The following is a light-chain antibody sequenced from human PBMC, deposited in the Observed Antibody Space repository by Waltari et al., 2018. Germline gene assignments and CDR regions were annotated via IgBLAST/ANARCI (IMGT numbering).Light chain of an antibody. Sequence: AIRMTQSPSSLSASIGDRVTISCRASQGVSTYLAWYQQKPGKAPSLLIHAASTLQSGVPSRFSGSGTGTDFTHTITCLQSEDFATYYCQQYHDYPWTFGQGTKVEI. CDR1: QGVSTY. CDR2: AAS. V-gene: IGKV1-8*01. CDR3: QQYHDYPWT. J-gene: IGKJ1*01.